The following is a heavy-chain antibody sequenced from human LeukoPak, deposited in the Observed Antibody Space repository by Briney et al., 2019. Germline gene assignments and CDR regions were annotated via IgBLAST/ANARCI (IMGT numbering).Heavy chain of an antibody. D-gene: IGHD3-16*02. CDR2: IYSGGTT. V-gene: IGHV3-66*01. CDR1: GFTVSSNY. J-gene: IGHJ4*02. Sequence: GGFLRLSCAASGFTVSSNYMSWVRQAPGKGLEWVSVIYSGGTTNYADSVKGRFTVSRDNSKNTLNLQMNSLRAEDTAVYYCARDQSYRVQGDYWGQGTLVTVSS. CDR3: ARDQSYRVQGDY.